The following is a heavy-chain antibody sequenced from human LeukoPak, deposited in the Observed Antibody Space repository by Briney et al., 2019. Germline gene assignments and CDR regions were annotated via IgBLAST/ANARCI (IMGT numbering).Heavy chain of an antibody. CDR2: INHSGNVN. V-gene: IGHV3-7*03. J-gene: IGHJ6*02. CDR1: GFTFSSYW. CDR3: ARGGGLDV. Sequence: GGSLRLSCAASGFTFSSYWMNWARQAPGKGLEWVASINHSGNVNYYVDSVKGRFTISRDNAKNSLYLQMSNLRAEDTAVYFCARGGGLDVWGQGATVTVSS. D-gene: IGHD3-16*01.